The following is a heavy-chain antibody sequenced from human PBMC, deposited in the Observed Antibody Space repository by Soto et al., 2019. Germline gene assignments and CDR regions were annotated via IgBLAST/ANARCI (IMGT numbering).Heavy chain of an antibody. J-gene: IGHJ6*02. V-gene: IGHV3-23*01. CDR3: AKGQYANWNYYYGMDV. CDR2: ISGSGGST. CDR1: GFTFSSYA. Sequence: PGGSLRLSCAASGFTFSSYAMSWVRQAPGKGLEWVSAISGSGGSTYYADSVKGRFTISRDNSKNTLYLQMNSLRAEDTAVYYCAKGQYANWNYYYGMDVWGQGTTVTVSS. D-gene: IGHD1-1*01.